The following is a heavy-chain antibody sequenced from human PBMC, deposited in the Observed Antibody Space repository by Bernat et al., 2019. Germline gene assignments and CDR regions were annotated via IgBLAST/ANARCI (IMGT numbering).Heavy chain of an antibody. Sequence: QVQLVQSGAEVKKPGASVKVSCKVSGYTLTELSMHWVRQAPGKGLEWMGGFDPEDGETIYAQKFQGRVTMTEDTSTDTAYMELSSLRSEDTAVYYCATRYGAAAGATPWVWFDPWGQGTLVTVSS. D-gene: IGHD1-26*01. CDR3: ATRYGAAAGATPWVWFDP. CDR2: FDPEDGET. J-gene: IGHJ5*02. V-gene: IGHV1-24*01. CDR1: GYTLTELS.